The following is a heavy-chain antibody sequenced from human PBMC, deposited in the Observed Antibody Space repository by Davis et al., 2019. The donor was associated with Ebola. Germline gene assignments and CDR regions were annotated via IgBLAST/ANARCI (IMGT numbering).Heavy chain of an antibody. D-gene: IGHD6-19*01. J-gene: IGHJ4*02. CDR3: RISVAGNLSFDY. CDR1: GFTFSGSA. CDR2: IRSKANSYAT. V-gene: IGHV3-73*01. Sequence: PGGSLRLSCAASGFTFSGSAMHWVRQASGKGLEWVGRIRSKANSYATTYAASVKGRFTISRDDSKNTAYLQMNSLKTEDTAVYYCRISVAGNLSFDYWGQGTLVTVSS.